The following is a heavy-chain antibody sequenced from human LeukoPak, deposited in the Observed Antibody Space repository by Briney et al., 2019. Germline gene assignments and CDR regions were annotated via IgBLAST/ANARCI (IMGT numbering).Heavy chain of an antibody. CDR2: ISYDGSNK. D-gene: IGHD3-9*01. V-gene: IGHV3-30*04. CDR3: ARDKNDILTGSPYYYGMDV. CDR1: GFTFSSYA. Sequence: GGSVRLSCAASGFTFSSYAMHWVRQAPGKGLEWVAVISYDGSNKYYADSVKGRFTISRDNSKNTLYLQMNSLRAEDTAVYYCARDKNDILTGSPYYYGMDVWGQGTTVTVSS. J-gene: IGHJ6*02.